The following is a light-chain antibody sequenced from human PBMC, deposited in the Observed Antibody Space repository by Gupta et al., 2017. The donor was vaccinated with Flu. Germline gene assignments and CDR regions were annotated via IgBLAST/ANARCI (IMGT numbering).Light chain of an antibody. CDR2: AIS. V-gene: IGKV1-39*01. J-gene: IGKJ2*01. CDR1: QTISTY. CDR3: QQTYSAPYT. Sequence: GDRVAITCRASQTISTYVNWYQQKSGKAPRLLVYAISILQSGVPSRFSGSGSGTDFTLTISSLQPEDFATYYCQQTYSAPYTFGQGTTLDIK.